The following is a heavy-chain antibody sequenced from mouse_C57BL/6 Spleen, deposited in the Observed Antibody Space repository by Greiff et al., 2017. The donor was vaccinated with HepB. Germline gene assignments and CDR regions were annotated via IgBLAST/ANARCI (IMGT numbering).Heavy chain of an antibody. J-gene: IGHJ4*01. CDR3: ARSDDYSNYLYYAMDY. V-gene: IGHV1-18*01. CDR2: INPNNGGT. CDR1: GYTFTDYN. Sequence: VQLQQSGPELVKPGASVKIPCKASGYTFTDYNMDWVKQSHGKSLEWIGDINPNNGGTSYNQKFKGKATLTVDKSSSTAYMELRSLTSEDTAVYYCARSDDYSNYLYYAMDYWGQGTSVTVSS. D-gene: IGHD2-5*01.